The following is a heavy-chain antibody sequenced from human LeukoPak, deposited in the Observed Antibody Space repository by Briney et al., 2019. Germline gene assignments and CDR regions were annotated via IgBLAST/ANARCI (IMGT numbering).Heavy chain of an antibody. Sequence: PGGSLRLSCAASGFIFKDFWMIWVRQAPGKGLEWVANIKQDGSEKYYVDSVKGRFTISRDDAKNTLYLQLNSLRAEDTAVYFCARGGSDTAMAHDYWGQGTLVTVSS. CDR3: ARGGSDTAMAHDY. CDR1: GFIFKDFW. D-gene: IGHD5-18*01. V-gene: IGHV3-7*01. J-gene: IGHJ4*02. CDR2: IKQDGSEK.